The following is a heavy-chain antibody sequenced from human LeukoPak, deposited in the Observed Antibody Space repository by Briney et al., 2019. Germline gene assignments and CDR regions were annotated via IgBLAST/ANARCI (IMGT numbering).Heavy chain of an antibody. J-gene: IGHJ5*02. D-gene: IGHD4-17*01. V-gene: IGHV1-69*01. CDR1: GGTFSSYA. CDR3: TVSYDYGDENWFDP. Sequence: SVKVSCKASGGTFSSYAISWVRQAPGQGLEWMGGIIPIFGTANYARKFQGRVTITADESTSTAYMELSSLRSEDTAVYYCTVSYDYGDENWFDPWGQGTLVTVSS. CDR2: IIPIFGTA.